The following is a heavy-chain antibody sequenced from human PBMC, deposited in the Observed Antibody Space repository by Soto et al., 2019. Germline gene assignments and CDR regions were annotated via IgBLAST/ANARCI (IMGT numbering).Heavy chain of an antibody. CDR3: ARDAIAVAGITYYYCMDV. CDR1: GYTFTSYG. Sequence: ASVKVSCKASGYTFTSYGISWVRQAPGQGFEWMGWISAYSGNTNYAQKLQGRVTMTTDTSTSTAYMELRSLRSDDTAVYYCARDAIAVAGITYYYCMDVWGQGTTVTVSS. D-gene: IGHD6-19*01. J-gene: IGHJ6*02. V-gene: IGHV1-18*01. CDR2: ISAYSGNT.